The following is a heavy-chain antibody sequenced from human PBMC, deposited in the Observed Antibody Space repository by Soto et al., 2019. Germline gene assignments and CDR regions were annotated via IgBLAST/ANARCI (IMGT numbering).Heavy chain of an antibody. J-gene: IGHJ6*02. D-gene: IGHD1-26*01. Sequence: QVLLVESGGGLVRPGGSLRLSCSASGFIFTAYYMTWIRQAPGKGLEWVSHISSDGRDIYYADSMEGRLSVSRDNSENSLFLEMDSLRSEDTAVYYCARLGSLGHPYYYAVDVWGQGTPVTVSS. V-gene: IGHV3-11*01. CDR2: ISSDGRDI. CDR1: GFIFTAYY. CDR3: ARLGSLGHPYYYAVDV.